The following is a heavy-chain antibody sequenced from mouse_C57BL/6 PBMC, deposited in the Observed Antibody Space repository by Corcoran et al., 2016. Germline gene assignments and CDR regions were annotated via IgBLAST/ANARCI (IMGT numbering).Heavy chain of an antibody. CDR3: ARHGNYYAMDY. CDR2: INTYSGVP. CDR1: GYTFTTYG. J-gene: IGHJ4*01. Sequence: QIQLVQSGPELKKPGETVKISCKASGYTFTTYGMSWVKQAPGKGLKWMGWINTYSGVPTYADDFKGRFAFSLETSASTAYLQINNLKNEDTATYFCARHGNYYAMDYWGQGTSVTVSS. V-gene: IGHV9-3*01. D-gene: IGHD2-1*01.